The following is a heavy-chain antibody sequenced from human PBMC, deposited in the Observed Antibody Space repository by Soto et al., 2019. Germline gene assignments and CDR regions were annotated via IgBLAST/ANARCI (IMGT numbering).Heavy chain of an antibody. CDR3: ARDLGDIVVVPAARGGDYYGMDV. J-gene: IGHJ6*02. CDR1: GFTFSSYG. D-gene: IGHD2-2*01. CDR2: IWYDGSNK. V-gene: IGHV3-33*01. Sequence: QVQLVESGGGVVQPGRSLRLSCAASGFTFSSYGMHWVRQAPGKGLEWVAVIWYDGSNKYYADSVKGRFTISRDNSKNPLYLQMNSLRAEDTAVYYCARDLGDIVVVPAARGGDYYGMDVWGQGTTVTVSS.